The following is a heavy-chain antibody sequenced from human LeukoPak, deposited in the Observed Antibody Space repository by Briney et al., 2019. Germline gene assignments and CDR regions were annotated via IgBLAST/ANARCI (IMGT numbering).Heavy chain of an antibody. V-gene: IGHV1-69*04. CDR3: ARDSGEYQLLSLIYYCYMDV. CDR1: GGTFSSYT. D-gene: IGHD2-2*01. Sequence: ASVKVSCKASGGTFSSYTISWVRQAPGQGLEWMGRIIPILGIANYAQKFQGRVTITADKSTSTAYMELSSLRSEDTAVYFCARDSGEYQLLSLIYYCYMDVWGKGTTVTVSS. CDR2: IIPILGIA. J-gene: IGHJ6*03.